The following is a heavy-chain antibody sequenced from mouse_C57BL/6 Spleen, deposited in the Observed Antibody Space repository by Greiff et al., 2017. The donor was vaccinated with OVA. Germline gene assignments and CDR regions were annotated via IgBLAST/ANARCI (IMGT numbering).Heavy chain of an antibody. D-gene: IGHD1-1*01. CDR3: ARITTVVAHFDY. CDR1: GYTFTSYW. Sequence: QVQLQQPGAELVKPGASVKMSCKASGYTFTSYWITWVKQRPGQGLEWIGDLYPGSGSTNYNEKFKSKATLTVDTSSSTAYMQLSSLTSEDSAVYYCARITTVVAHFDYWGQGTTLTVSS. CDR2: LYPGSGST. V-gene: IGHV1-55*01. J-gene: IGHJ2*01.